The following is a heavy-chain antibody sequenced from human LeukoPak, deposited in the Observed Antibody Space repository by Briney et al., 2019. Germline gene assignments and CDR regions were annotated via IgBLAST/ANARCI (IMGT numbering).Heavy chain of an antibody. CDR3: AILTVTTAY. Sequence: GGTLRLSCAASGFTFSSYAMSWVRQIPGKGLEWVSGINGNGGSTNYADSVKGRFTISRDNSKNTLYLQMNSLRAEDTAVYYCAILTVTTAYWGQGTLVTVSS. CDR1: GFTFSSYA. V-gene: IGHV3-23*01. D-gene: IGHD4-17*01. CDR2: INGNGGST. J-gene: IGHJ4*02.